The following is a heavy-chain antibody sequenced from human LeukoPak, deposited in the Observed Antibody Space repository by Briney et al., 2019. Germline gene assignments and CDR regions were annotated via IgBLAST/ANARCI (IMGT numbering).Heavy chain of an antibody. J-gene: IGHJ4*02. CDR1: GYTFTSYG. CDR3: AREGYSSGSSDY. CDR2: ISAYNGNT. V-gene: IGHV1-18*01. D-gene: IGHD6-19*01. Sequence: ASVKVSCKASGYTFTSYGISWVRQAPGQGLEWMGWISAYNGNTNYAQKLQGRVTMTTDTSTSTAHMELRSLRSDDTAVYYCAREGYSSGSSDYWGQGTLVTVSS.